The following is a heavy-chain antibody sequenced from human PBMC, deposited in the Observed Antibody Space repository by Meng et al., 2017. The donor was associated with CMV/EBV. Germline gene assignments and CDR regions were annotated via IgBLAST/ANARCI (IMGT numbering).Heavy chain of an antibody. V-gene: IGHV1-69*05. Sequence: KASGGTFSSYAISWVRQVPGQGLEWMGGIIPIFGTANYAQKFQGRVTITTDESTSTAYMELSSLRSEDTAVYYCARSLYSSSPHFDYWGQGTLVTVSS. D-gene: IGHD6-6*01. CDR3: ARSLYSSSPHFDY. J-gene: IGHJ4*02. CDR1: GGTFSSYA. CDR2: IIPIFGTA.